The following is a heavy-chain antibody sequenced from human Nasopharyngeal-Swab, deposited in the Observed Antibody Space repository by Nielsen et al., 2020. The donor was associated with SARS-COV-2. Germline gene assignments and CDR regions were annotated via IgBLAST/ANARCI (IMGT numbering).Heavy chain of an antibody. CDR3: ARGNGAFDY. J-gene: IGHJ4*02. D-gene: IGHD4-17*01. Sequence: SGTLSLTCAVYGGSFSGYYWSWIRQLPGKGLEWIGEINHSGSTNYNPSLKSRVTISVDTSKNQFSLKLSSVTAADTAVYYCARGNGAFDYWGQGTLVTVSS. CDR2: INHSGST. CDR1: GGSFSGYY. V-gene: IGHV4-34*01.